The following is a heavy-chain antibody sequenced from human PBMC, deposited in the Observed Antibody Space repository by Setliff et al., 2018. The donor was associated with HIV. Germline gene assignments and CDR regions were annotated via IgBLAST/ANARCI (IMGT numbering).Heavy chain of an antibody. CDR3: ARGRNWLGSSWWRFGYMDV. CDR1: GGSISSGGYY. D-gene: IGHD6-13*01. J-gene: IGHJ6*03. CDR2: IYYSGST. Sequence: KPSETLSLTCTVSGGSISSGGYYWSWIRQHPGKGLEWIGYIYYSGSTYYNPSLKSRVTISVDTSKNQFSLKLSSVTAADTAVYYCARGRNWLGSSWWRFGYMDVWGKGTTVTVSS. V-gene: IGHV4-31*03.